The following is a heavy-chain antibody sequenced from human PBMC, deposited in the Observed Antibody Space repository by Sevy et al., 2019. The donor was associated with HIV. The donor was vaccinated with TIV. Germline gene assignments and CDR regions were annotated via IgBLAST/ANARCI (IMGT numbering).Heavy chain of an antibody. V-gene: IGHV3-23*01. Sequence: GGSLRLSCVASGFTFSNYAMNWVRQPPGKGLEWVSTTPTTAISTFYANSVKGRFIISRDNSESTLYLEMNSLRVEDTALYYCARGWPIHLRGHGTQVTVSS. CDR1: GFTFSNYA. CDR3: ARGWPIHL. CDR2: TPTTAIST. J-gene: IGHJ4*01. D-gene: IGHD3-3*02.